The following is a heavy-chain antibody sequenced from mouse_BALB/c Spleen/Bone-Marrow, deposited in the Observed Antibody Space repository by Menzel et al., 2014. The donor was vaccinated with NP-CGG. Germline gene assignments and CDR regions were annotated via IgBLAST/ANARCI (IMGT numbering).Heavy chain of an antibody. Sequence: VQVVESGPGLVAPSQSLSITCTVSGFSLTSYGVHWVRQPPGKGLEWLGVIWAGGSTNYNSALMSRLSISKDNSKSQVFLKMNSPQTDDTAMYYCASPIYYDYPLFAYWGHGTLVTVSA. D-gene: IGHD2-4*01. CDR2: IWAGGST. V-gene: IGHV2-9*02. J-gene: IGHJ3*01. CDR1: GFSLTSYG. CDR3: ASPIYYDYPLFAY.